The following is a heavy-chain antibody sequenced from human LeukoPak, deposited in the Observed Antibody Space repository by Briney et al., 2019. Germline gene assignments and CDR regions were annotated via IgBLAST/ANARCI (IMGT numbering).Heavy chain of an antibody. D-gene: IGHD6-19*01. J-gene: IGHJ4*02. CDR1: GFSFSDSW. V-gene: IGHV3-7*01. Sequence: GGSLRLSCVASGFSFSDSWMSWVRQAPGKGLEWVGHVKGDGSQKRYVDSVKGRFTISRDNAKNSLSLQMDSLRAEDTAVYYCARDRGWYTSDYWGQGTLLTVSS. CDR2: VKGDGSQK. CDR3: ARDRGWYTSDY.